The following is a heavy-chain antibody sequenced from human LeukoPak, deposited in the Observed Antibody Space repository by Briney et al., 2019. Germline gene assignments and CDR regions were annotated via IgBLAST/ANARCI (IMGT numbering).Heavy chain of an antibody. CDR1: GFTFSSYA. CDR2: ISGSGGST. V-gene: IGHV3-23*01. D-gene: IGHD3-9*01. J-gene: IGHJ4*02. CDR3: AKDYIVRFGILTGYPVGFDY. Sequence: PGGSLRLSCAASGFTFSSYAMSWVRQAPGKGLEWVSAISGSGGSTYYADSVKGRFTISRDNSKNTLYLQMNSLRAEDTAVYYCAKDYIVRFGILTGYPVGFDYWGQGTLVTVSS.